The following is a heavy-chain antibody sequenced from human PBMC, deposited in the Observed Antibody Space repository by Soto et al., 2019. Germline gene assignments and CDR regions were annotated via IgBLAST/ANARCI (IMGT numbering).Heavy chain of an antibody. Sequence: EVQLLESGGGLVQPGGSLRLSCAASGFSFSGYAMTWVRQAPGKGLEWVSALSGSGGSTYYADSVQGRFTVSRDNSKNTLYLQMDSLGAEDTAVYYCAKGSLGRYCSLTTCYVDYWGQGTLVTVSS. CDR1: GFSFSGYA. CDR2: LSGSGGST. V-gene: IGHV3-23*01. J-gene: IGHJ4*02. CDR3: AKGSLGRYCSLTTCYVDY. D-gene: IGHD2-2*01.